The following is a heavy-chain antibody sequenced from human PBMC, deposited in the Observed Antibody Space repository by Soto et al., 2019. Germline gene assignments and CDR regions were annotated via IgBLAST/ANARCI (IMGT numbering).Heavy chain of an antibody. J-gene: IGHJ6*02. Sequence: SETLSLTCAVYGGSFSGYYWSWIRQPPGKGLEWIGEIDHGGSTNYNPSLESRVTISFDTSRNQLSLKLKSVTAADTAVYFCARVGGYSYHLYGMDVRGQGTTVTVSS. D-gene: IGHD5-18*01. V-gene: IGHV4-34*01. CDR3: ARVGGYSYHLYGMDV. CDR2: IDHGGST. CDR1: GGSFSGYY.